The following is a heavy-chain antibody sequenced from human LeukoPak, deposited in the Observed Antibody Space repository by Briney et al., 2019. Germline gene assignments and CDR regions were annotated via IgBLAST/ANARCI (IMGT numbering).Heavy chain of an antibody. D-gene: IGHD2-15*01. CDR1: GFTFSSYE. CDR3: ARAPRGFCSGGSCFDF. V-gene: IGHV3-48*01. CDR2: ISSSSSTI. Sequence: GGSLRLSCAASGFTFSSYEMNWVRQAPGKGLEWVSYISSSSSTIYYADSVKGRFTISRDNAKNSLYLQMNSLRAEDTAVYYCARAPRGFCSGGSCFDFWGQGTLVTVSS. J-gene: IGHJ4*02.